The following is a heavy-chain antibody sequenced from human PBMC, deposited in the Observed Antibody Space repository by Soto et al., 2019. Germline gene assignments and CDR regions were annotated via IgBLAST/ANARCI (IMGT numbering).Heavy chain of an antibody. D-gene: IGHD3-10*01. CDR2: TSYNGNNK. Sequence: QVQLVESGGGVVQPGRSLRLSCAASGFTFSDCSMHWVRQAPGKGLEWVASTSYNGNNKYYGDSVKGRFTISRDNSKNTLHLEMITLRPGDTAVYYCAKDIKCEDFTYGYFYYGMDVWGQGTTVTVSS. J-gene: IGHJ6*02. V-gene: IGHV3-30*18. CDR3: AKDIKCEDFTYGYFYYGMDV. CDR1: GFTFSDCS.